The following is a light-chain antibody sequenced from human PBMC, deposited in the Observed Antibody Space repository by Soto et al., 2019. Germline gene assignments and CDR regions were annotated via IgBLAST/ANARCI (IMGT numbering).Light chain of an antibody. CDR1: YSDVGNYNL. CDR2: EVS. J-gene: IGLJ1*01. CDR3: TLYTSENAYV. V-gene: IGLV2-14*02. Sequence: QSLLTQPASVSGSPGQSITISCTGTYSDVGNYNLVSWYQQHPGKAPKLIIYEVSKRPSGVPDRFSGSKSGNTASLTISGLQAADEADYYCTLYTSENAYVFGTGTKV.